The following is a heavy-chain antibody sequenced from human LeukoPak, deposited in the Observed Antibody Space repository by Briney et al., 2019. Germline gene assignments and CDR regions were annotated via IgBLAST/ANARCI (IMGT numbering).Heavy chain of an antibody. Sequence: PGGSLRLSCAASGFTFSSYWMSWVRQAPGKGLEWVANIKHDGSEKYYVDSVKGRFTISRDNAKNSLYLQMNSLRAEDTAVYYCARDGPEDDFWSGPYPPYFDYWGQGTLVTVSS. CDR1: GFTFSSYW. V-gene: IGHV3-7*01. J-gene: IGHJ4*02. CDR2: IKHDGSEK. CDR3: ARDGPEDDFWSGPYPPYFDY. D-gene: IGHD3-3*01.